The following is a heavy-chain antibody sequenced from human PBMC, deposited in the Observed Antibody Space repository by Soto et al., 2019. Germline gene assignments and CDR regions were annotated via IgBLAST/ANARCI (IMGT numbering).Heavy chain of an antibody. J-gene: IGHJ4*02. CDR1: GFSLFTRGVG. CDR2: IYWDDDK. CDR3: THSESALNDY. Sequence: QITLKESGPTLVKPTQTLTLTCTFSGFSLFTRGVGVGWIRQPPGKALEWLALIYWDDDKRYSPSLKSRVTITKDTSKKQVVLTMTNMEAVDTATYYCTHSESALNDYWGQGTLVTVSS. V-gene: IGHV2-5*02. D-gene: IGHD2-8*01.